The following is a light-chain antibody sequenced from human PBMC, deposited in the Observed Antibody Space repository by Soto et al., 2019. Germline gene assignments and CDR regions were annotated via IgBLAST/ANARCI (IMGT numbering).Light chain of an antibody. CDR1: QSISSW. Sequence: DIQMTQSPSTLSASVGDRVTITCRASQSISSWLAWYQQKPGKPPKLLIYDASNLQTGVPSRFSGSGSGTDFTFTISSLQPEDIATYFCHQYDNLPQTFGPGTKVDI. CDR3: HQYDNLPQT. CDR2: DAS. V-gene: IGKV1-33*01. J-gene: IGKJ3*01.